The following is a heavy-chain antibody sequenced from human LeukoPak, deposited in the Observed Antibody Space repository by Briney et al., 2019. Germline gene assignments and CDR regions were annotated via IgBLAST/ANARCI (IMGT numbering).Heavy chain of an antibody. CDR1: GFIFSTYA. D-gene: IGHD6-13*01. J-gene: IGHJ4*02. CDR3: ARVIRAAPGKGYFDY. V-gene: IGHV3-23*01. CDR2: ISGSGGST. Sequence: GGSLRLSCATSGFIFSTYALSWVRQAPGKGLEWASSISGSGGSTYHADSVKGRFTISRDSSKNTLYLQMNSLRAEDTAIYYYARVIRAAPGKGYFDYWGQGTLDTVSP.